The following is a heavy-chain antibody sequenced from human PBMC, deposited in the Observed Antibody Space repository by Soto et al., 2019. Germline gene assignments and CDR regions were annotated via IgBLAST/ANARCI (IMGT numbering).Heavy chain of an antibody. J-gene: IGHJ4*02. Sequence: ASVKVSCKASGYTFTTYAIHWVRQAPGQSLEWMGWINAANGNPKYSKKFQDRVTISRDTSAITAYMELSSLRSEDTAVYYCVRGSDFSAHDYLFEYWGQGTQVTVSS. V-gene: IGHV1-3*01. CDR1: GYTFTTYA. D-gene: IGHD5-12*01. CDR3: VRGSDFSAHDYLFEY. CDR2: INAANGNP.